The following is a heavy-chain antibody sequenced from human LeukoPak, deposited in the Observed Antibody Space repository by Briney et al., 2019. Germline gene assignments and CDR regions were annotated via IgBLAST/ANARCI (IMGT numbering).Heavy chain of an antibody. CDR2: ISSSSSYI. CDR1: GSTFSSYS. D-gene: IGHD3-3*01. Sequence: PGGSLRLSCAASGSTFSSYSMNWVRQAPGKGLEWVSSISSSSSYIYYADSVKGRFTISRDNAKNSLYLQMNSLRDEDTAVYYCARVREGYDFWSGYGGAFDIWGQGTMVTVSS. J-gene: IGHJ3*02. CDR3: ARVREGYDFWSGYGGAFDI. V-gene: IGHV3-21*01.